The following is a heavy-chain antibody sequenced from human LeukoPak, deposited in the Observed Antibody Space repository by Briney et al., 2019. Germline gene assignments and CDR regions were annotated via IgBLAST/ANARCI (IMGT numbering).Heavy chain of an antibody. Sequence: GGSLRLSCAASGFTFSDYYMSWIRQAPGKGLEWVSYISSSGSTIYYADSVKGRFTISRDNAKNSLYLQMNSLRAEDTAVYYCARVKRRHYDSSGYWYWGQGTLVTVSS. CDR1: GFTFSDYY. CDR3: ARVKRRHYDSSGYWY. D-gene: IGHD3-22*01. V-gene: IGHV3-11*01. J-gene: IGHJ4*02. CDR2: ISSSGSTI.